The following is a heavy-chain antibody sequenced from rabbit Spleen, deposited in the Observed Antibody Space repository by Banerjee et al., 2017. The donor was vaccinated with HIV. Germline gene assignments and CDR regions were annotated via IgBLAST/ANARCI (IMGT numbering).Heavy chain of an antibody. D-gene: IGHD4-2*01. J-gene: IGHJ4*01. CDR3: VRDQAGYAGFGPFYFNL. CDR1: GFDFHWNDY. Sequence: QSLEESGGGLVLPEGSLTLTCTASGFDFHWNDYMCWVRQAPGKGLEWIGYIDPLFGSTYYANWVNGRFSISRENTQNTVYLQLNSLTAADTATYFCVRDQAGYAGFGPFYFNLWGPGTLVTVS. V-gene: IGHV1S43*01. CDR2: IDPLFGST.